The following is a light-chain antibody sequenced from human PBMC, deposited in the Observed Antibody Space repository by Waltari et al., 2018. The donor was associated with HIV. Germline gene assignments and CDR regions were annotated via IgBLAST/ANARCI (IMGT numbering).Light chain of an antibody. J-gene: IGKJ1*01. CDR2: GAS. CDR3: HQYGSSPET. V-gene: IGKV3-20*01. Sequence: DTALTQSPGTLSLSPGEAAILSCRTSQPVSSSHLGWYQHKPGQAPRLLVYGASTRAAGIPDRFSGSGSGADFTLSISRLEPEDFAVYYCHQYGSSPETFGQGTKV. CDR1: QPVSSSH.